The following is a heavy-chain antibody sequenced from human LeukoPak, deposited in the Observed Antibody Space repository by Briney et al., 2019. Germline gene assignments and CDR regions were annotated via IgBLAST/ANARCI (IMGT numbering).Heavy chain of an antibody. J-gene: IGHJ4*02. D-gene: IGHD6-19*01. Sequence: GGSLTLPCTASGFTFSGHYMNWIRQATGKGREWVGRIRDKPNSYTTQYAASVKGRFTVSRDDSQSSLYLQMNSLKTEDTAFYFCAATVAGQNAFVYWGQGTLVTVSS. V-gene: IGHV3-72*01. CDR1: GFTFSGHY. CDR3: AATVAGQNAFVY. CDR2: IRDKPNSYTT.